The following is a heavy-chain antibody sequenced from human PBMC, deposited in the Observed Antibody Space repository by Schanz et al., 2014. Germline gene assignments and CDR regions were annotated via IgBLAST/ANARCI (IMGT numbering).Heavy chain of an antibody. CDR3: VRGGGPEDVFDI. V-gene: IGHV1-18*01. CDR1: GYTFTSYG. CDR2: ISPYNGNT. J-gene: IGHJ3*02. Sequence: QVQLVQSGGEMKKPGSSVKVSCKASGYTFTSYGISWVRQAPGQGLEWMGWISPYNGNTNYAQKLQGRVTMTADTSANTAYMELRSLRSDDTAHYYCVRGGGPEDVFDIWGQGTILTVSS. D-gene: IGHD5-12*01.